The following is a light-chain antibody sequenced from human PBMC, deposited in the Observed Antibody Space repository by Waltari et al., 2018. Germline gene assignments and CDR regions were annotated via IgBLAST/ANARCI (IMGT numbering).Light chain of an antibody. V-gene: IGKV1-5*01. CDR3: QQYHGDSPT. CDR2: DAS. J-gene: IGKJ1*01. Sequence: DTQMTQSPSTLSASVGDRVTITRRASQNIYNWLAWYQQKPGEAPEVLIYDASSLRSGVPSRFSGSGSGTEFTLTISSLQPGDFATYYCQQYHGDSPTFGQGTRVEIK. CDR1: QNIYNW.